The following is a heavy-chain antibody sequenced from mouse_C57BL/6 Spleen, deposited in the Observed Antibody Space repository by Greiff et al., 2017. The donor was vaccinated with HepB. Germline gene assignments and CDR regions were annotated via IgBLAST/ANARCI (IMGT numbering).Heavy chain of an antibody. CDR1: GFSLTSYG. CDR2: IWRGGST. CDR3: AKGSSYDYGGRYYYAMDY. J-gene: IGHJ4*01. V-gene: IGHV2-5*01. Sequence: QVQLKQSGPGLVQPSQSLSITCTVSGFSLTSYGVHWVRQSPGKGLEWLGVIWRGGSTDYNAAFMSRLSITKDNSKSQVFFKMNSLQADDTAIYYCAKGSSYDYGGRYYYAMDYWGQGTSVTVSS. D-gene: IGHD1-1*01.